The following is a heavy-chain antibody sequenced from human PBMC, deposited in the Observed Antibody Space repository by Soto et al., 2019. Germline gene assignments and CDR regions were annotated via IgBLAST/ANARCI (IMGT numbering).Heavy chain of an antibody. J-gene: IGHJ4*02. Sequence: QVQLQQWGAGLLKPSETLSLTCAVYGGSFSGYYWNWIRQPPGKGLEWIGEINHSGSTNYNPSLKSRVTISVDRSKNQFSLKLSSVTAADTAVYYCARGWEWEPHFDYWGQGTLVTVSS. CDR2: INHSGST. D-gene: IGHD1-26*01. CDR1: GGSFSGYY. CDR3: ARGWEWEPHFDY. V-gene: IGHV4-34*01.